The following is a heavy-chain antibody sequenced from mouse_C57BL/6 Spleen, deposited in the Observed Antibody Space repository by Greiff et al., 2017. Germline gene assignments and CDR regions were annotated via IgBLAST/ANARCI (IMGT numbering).Heavy chain of an antibody. CDR1: GYSITSGYY. CDR3: ARELTGTWAY. V-gene: IGHV3-6*01. J-gene: IGHJ3*01. Sequence: EVKLQESGPGLVKPSQSLSLTCSVTGYSITSGYYWNWIRQFPGNKLEWMGYISYDGSNNYNPSLKNRISITRDTSKNQFFLKLNSVTTEDTATYYCARELTGTWAYWGQGTLVTVSA. D-gene: IGHD4-1*01. CDR2: ISYDGSN.